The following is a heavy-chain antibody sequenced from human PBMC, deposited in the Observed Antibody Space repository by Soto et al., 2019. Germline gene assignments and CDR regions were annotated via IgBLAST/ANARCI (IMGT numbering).Heavy chain of an antibody. D-gene: IGHD2-2*01. Sequence: QVQLQESGPGLVKPSETLSLTCTVSGDAISSNYWSWIRQPPGKGLEWIAYIHYSGSTNYNPSLTNRVTISVDASKNRVSVELSSVTAADTAVYYCAREPAGLRGDYYDAMDVWGPGTMVIVSS. CDR2: IHYSGST. V-gene: IGHV4-59*01. CDR3: AREPAGLRGDYYDAMDV. J-gene: IGHJ6*02. CDR1: GDAISSNY.